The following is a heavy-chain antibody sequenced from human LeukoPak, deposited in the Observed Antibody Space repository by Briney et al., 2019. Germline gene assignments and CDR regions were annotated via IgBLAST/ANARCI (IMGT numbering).Heavy chain of an antibody. V-gene: IGHV4-31*03. Sequence: PSETLSLTCTVSGGSISSGGYYWSWIRQHPGKSLEWIGYIYYSGSTYYNPSLKSRVTISVDTSKNQFSLKLSSVTAADTAVYYCARGEDDYVWGSYRYVFDYWGQGTLVTVSS. CDR1: GGSISSGGYY. CDR2: IYYSGST. D-gene: IGHD3-16*02. J-gene: IGHJ4*02. CDR3: ARGEDDYVWGSYRYVFDY.